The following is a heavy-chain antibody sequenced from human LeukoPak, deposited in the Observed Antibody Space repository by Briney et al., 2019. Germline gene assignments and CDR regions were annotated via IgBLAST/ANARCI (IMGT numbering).Heavy chain of an antibody. V-gene: IGHV5-51*01. CDR1: GYSFTSYW. CDR3: ARSPHYYDSSGYVNWYFDL. D-gene: IGHD3-22*01. Sequence: GESLKISCKGSGYSFTSYWIGWVRQMPGKGLEWMGIIYPGDSDTRYRPSFQGQVTISADKSISTAYLQWSSLKASDTAMYYCARSPHYYDSSGYVNWYFDLWGRGTLVTVSS. J-gene: IGHJ2*01. CDR2: IYPGDSDT.